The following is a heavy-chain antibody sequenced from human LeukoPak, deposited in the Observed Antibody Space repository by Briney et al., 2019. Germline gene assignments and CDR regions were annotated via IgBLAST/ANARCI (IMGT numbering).Heavy chain of an antibody. D-gene: IGHD3-10*01. CDR3: ARERTTLVRGVITNSRVDT. J-gene: IGHJ5*02. CDR2: IYYSGST. Sequence: PSETLSLTCTVSGGSITSGTYYWSWIRHPPRKWLEWIGNIYYSGSTYYNPSLKSRVTISVGTSKNQFSLKLISVTAADPAVYYCARERTTLVRGVITNSRVDTWAQGNLVSVFS. V-gene: IGHV4-39*07. CDR1: GGSITSGTYY.